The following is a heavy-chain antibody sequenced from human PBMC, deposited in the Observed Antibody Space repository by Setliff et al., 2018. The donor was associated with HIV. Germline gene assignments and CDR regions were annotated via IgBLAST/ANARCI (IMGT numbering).Heavy chain of an antibody. CDR3: ARVDIGSGSYNFDY. CDR2: IYHSGST. Sequence: SETLSLTCAVSGGSISSSNWWNWVRQPPGKGLEWIGQIYHSGSTNYNPSLKSRVTISVDKSKKQFSLKLSSVTAADTAVYYCARVDIGSGSYNFDYWGQGMLVTVSS. D-gene: IGHD3-10*01. CDR1: GGSISSSNW. V-gene: IGHV4-4*02. J-gene: IGHJ4*02.